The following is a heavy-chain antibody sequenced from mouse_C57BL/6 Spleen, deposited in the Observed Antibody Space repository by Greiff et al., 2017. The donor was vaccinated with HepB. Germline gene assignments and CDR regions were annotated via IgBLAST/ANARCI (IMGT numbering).Heavy chain of an antibody. CDR2: IPPNSGST. J-gene: IGHJ1*03. Sequence: PGQGLEWIGMIPPNSGSTNYNEKFKSKATLTVDKSSSTAYMQLSSLTSEDSAVYYCARQKAYYREGYFDVWGTGTTVTVSS. D-gene: IGHD2-12*01. V-gene: IGHV1-64*01. CDR3: ARQKAYYREGYFDV.